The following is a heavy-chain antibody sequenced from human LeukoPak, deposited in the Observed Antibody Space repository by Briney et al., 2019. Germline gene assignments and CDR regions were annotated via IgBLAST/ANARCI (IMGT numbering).Heavy chain of an antibody. Sequence: GGSLRLSCAASGFTFSSYGMSWVRQAPGKGLEWVANIKQDGSEKYYVDSVKGRFTISRDNAKDSLYLQMNSLRAEDTAVYYCAGDNMWEQRDYWGQGTLVTVSS. CDR1: GFTFSSYG. J-gene: IGHJ4*02. V-gene: IGHV3-7*01. CDR2: IKQDGSEK. CDR3: AGDNMWEQRDY. D-gene: IGHD1-26*01.